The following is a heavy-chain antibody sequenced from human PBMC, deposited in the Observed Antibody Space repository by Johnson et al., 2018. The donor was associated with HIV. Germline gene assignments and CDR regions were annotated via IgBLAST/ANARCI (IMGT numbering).Heavy chain of an antibody. CDR3: ATGHSSGWYRDAFDI. Sequence: EVQLVESGGGLIQPGGSLRLSCAASGFTVSSNYMRWVRQAPGKGLEWVSVISSGGSTYYADSAQGRLTTSRDNSKNTLYLQMNSLRAEDTAVYYCATGHSSGWYRDAFDIWGQGTMVTVYS. J-gene: IGHJ3*02. D-gene: IGHD6-19*01. CDR2: ISSGGST. V-gene: IGHV3-53*01. CDR1: GFTVSSNY.